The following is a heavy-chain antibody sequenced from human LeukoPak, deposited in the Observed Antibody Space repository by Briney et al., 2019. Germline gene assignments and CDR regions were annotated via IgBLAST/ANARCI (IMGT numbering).Heavy chain of an antibody. CDR2: IIPIFGTA. CDR1: GYTFSSYA. Sequence: EASVKVSCKASGYTFSSYAISWVRQAPGQGLEWMGGIIPIFGTANYAQKFQGRVTITADESTSTAYMELSSLRSDDTAVYYCARTVTTRRPSYYFDYWGQGTLVTVSS. D-gene: IGHD4-17*01. J-gene: IGHJ4*02. V-gene: IGHV1-69*13. CDR3: ARTVTTRRPSYYFDY.